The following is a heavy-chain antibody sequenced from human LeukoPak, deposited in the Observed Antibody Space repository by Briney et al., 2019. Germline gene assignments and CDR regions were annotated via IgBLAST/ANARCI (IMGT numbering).Heavy chain of an antibody. CDR3: ARQGTYSSAIGMGY. CDR2: INPSGGST. J-gene: IGHJ4*02. Sequence: GASVKVSCKASGYTFNNHYMYWVRQVPGQGLEWMGVINPSGGSTSYAQKFQGRVTMTRDTSTRTVYMEVNSPRSEDTAVYYCARQGTYSSAIGMGYWGQGTLVTVSS. CDR1: GYTFNNHY. D-gene: IGHD6-19*01. V-gene: IGHV1-46*02.